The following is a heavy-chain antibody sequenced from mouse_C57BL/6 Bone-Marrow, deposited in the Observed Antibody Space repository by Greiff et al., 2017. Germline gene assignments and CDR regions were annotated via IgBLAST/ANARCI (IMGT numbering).Heavy chain of an antibody. CDR3: ANYYGTPFDY. Sequence: VQLQQSGPVLVKPGASVKMSCKASGYTFTDYYMNWVKQSHGKSLEWIGVINPYNGGTSYNQKFKGKATLTVDKSSSTAYMELNSLTSEDSAVYYCANYYGTPFDYWGQGTTLTVSS. CDR1: GYTFTDYY. J-gene: IGHJ2*01. D-gene: IGHD1-1*01. CDR2: INPYNGGT. V-gene: IGHV1-19*01.